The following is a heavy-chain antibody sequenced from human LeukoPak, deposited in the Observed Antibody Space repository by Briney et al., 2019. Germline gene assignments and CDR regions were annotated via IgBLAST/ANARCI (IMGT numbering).Heavy chain of an antibody. J-gene: IGHJ4*02. Sequence: PGGSLRLSCEASGFTFSTYWMIWVRQAPGKGLEWVANIKQDGSEKYYVDSVKGRFTISRDNAKNSLYLQMNSLRAEDTAVYYCARDSAGNDYWGQGTLVTVSS. CDR2: IKQDGSEK. D-gene: IGHD6-13*01. V-gene: IGHV3-7*01. CDR1: GFTFSTYW. CDR3: ARDSAGNDY.